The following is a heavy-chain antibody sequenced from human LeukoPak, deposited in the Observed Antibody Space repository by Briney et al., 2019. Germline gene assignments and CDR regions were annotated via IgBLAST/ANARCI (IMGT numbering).Heavy chain of an antibody. CDR2: ISYDGSNK. CDR1: GFTFSSYG. Sequence: GGSLRLSCAASGFTFSSYGMHWVRPAPGRGLEWVAVISYDGSNKYYADSVKDRFTISSDNSKITLYLQMNSLRAEDTAVYYCAKDVSKSDFWSGYPYGMDVWGQGTTVTVSS. D-gene: IGHD3-3*01. CDR3: AKDVSKSDFWSGYPYGMDV. J-gene: IGHJ6*02. V-gene: IGHV3-30*18.